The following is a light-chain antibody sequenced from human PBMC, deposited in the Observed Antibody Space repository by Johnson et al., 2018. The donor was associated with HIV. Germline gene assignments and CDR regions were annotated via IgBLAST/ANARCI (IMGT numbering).Light chain of an antibody. Sequence: QSVLTQPPSASGTPGQRFTISCSGSSSNIGSNTVNWYQQLPGTAPKLLIYSNNQRPSGVPDRFSGSKSGTSASLAISGLQSEDEADYYCAAWDDSLNGYVFGTETKVTVL. V-gene: IGLV1-44*01. J-gene: IGLJ1*01. CDR2: SNN. CDR1: SSNIGSNT. CDR3: AAWDDSLNGYV.